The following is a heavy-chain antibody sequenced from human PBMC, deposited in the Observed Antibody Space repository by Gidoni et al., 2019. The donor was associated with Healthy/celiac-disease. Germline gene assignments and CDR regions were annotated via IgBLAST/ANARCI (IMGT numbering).Heavy chain of an antibody. V-gene: IGHV3-23*01. D-gene: IGHD3-16*01. Sequence: EVQLLESGGGLVQPGGSLRLSCAASGFTFSSYAMSWVRQAPGKGLEWVSAICVSGGSTYYADSVKGRFTISRDNSKNTLYLQMNSLRAEDTAVYYCACVSKDYVWGSPDAFDIWGQGTMVTVSS. CDR1: GFTFSSYA. CDR2: ICVSGGST. CDR3: ACVSKDYVWGSPDAFDI. J-gene: IGHJ3*02.